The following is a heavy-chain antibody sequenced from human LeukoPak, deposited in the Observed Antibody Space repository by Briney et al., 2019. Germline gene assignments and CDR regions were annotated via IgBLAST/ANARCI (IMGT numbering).Heavy chain of an antibody. CDR1: EFGFPNSF. V-gene: IGHV3-23*01. Sequence: GGPRGPSGAASEFGFPNSFLGGIGRPPGRGPEWVSAISGSGDRTDYADSVRGRFTISRDNSKSTLYLQMNSLRVEDTAIYYCAIREPIGYWGQGSLVTVSP. D-gene: IGHD6-13*01. CDR3: AIREPIGY. J-gene: IGHJ4*02. CDR2: ISGSGDRT.